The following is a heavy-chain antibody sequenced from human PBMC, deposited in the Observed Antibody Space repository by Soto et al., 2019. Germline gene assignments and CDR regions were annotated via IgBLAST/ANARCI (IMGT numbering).Heavy chain of an antibody. V-gene: IGHV1-2*04. D-gene: IGHD1-20*01. CDR1: GYTFTGYY. J-gene: IGHJ6*02. CDR3: ARDNSPFITRTLRHSYGMDV. Sequence: ASVKVSCKASGYTFTGYYMHWVRQAPGQGLEWMGWINPNSGGTNYAQKFQGWVTMTRDTSISTAYMELSRLRSDDTAVYYCARDNSPFITRTLRHSYGMDVWGQGTTVTVSS. CDR2: INPNSGGT.